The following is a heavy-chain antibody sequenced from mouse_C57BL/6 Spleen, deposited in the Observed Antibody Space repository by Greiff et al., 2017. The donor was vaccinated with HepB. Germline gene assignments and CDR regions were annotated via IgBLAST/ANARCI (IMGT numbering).Heavy chain of an antibody. Sequence: VQLQQSGAELVRPGSSVKLSCKASGYTFTSYWMHWVKQRPIQGLEWIGNIDTSDSETHYNQKFKDKATLTVDKSSSTAYMQLSSLTSEDSAVYYCARFYYGNYEFAMDYWGQGTSVTVSS. V-gene: IGHV1-52*01. J-gene: IGHJ4*01. CDR3: ARFYYGNYEFAMDY. CDR2: IDTSDSET. D-gene: IGHD2-1*01. CDR1: GYTFTSYW.